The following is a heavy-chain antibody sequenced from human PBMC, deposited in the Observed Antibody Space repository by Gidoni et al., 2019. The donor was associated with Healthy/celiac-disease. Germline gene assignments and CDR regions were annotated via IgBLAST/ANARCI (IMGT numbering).Heavy chain of an antibody. CDR3: TRESGSGWYTGFDY. J-gene: IGHJ4*02. CDR2: IRSKAYGGTT. V-gene: IGHV3-49*05. D-gene: IGHD6-19*01. Sequence: EVQLVESGGGLVKPGRSLRLSCTASGFTFGDYAMSWFRQATGKGLEWVGFIRSKAYGGTTEYAASVKGRFTISRDDSKSIAYLQMNSLKTEDTAVYYCTRESGSGWYTGFDYWGQGTLVTVSS. CDR1: GFTFGDYA.